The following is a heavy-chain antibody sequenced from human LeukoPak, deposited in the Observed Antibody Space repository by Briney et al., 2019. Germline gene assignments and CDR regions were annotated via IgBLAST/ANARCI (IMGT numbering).Heavy chain of an antibody. D-gene: IGHD3-22*01. J-gene: IGHJ1*01. CDR3: ARRRYYDGSGYLE. Sequence: SETLSLTCSVSGDSVSRSDSYWDWIRQPPGKGLEWIGTIYYSGGTYYSPSLKSRVTMSVDPSNNQFSLNLRSVTAADTAVYYCARRRYYDGSGYLEWGQGTLLSVSS. CDR2: IYYSGGT. V-gene: IGHV4-39*01. CDR1: GDSVSRSDSY.